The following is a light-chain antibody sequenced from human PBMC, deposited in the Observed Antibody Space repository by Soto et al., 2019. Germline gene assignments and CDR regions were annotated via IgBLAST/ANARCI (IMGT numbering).Light chain of an antibody. J-gene: IGKJ1*01. CDR1: QSVSSSY. CDR2: GAP. Sequence: EIGLTQSPGTLSLSPGEGATLSCRASQSVSSSYLAWYQQKPGQARRLLIFGAPSRDTGIPDRFSGSGSGTDFTLTISRLEPEDFAVYYCQQYGSSPRTFGQGTKVEIK. V-gene: IGKV3-20*01. CDR3: QQYGSSPRT.